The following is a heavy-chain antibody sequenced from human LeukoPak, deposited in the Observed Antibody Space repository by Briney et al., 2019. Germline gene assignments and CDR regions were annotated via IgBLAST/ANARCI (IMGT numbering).Heavy chain of an antibody. J-gene: IGHJ5*02. CDR2: ISYDGSNK. V-gene: IGHV3-30*18. D-gene: IGHD3-3*01. CDR1: GFTFNNYG. Sequence: GGSLRRSCAASGFTFNNYGLHWVRQAPGNGLEWVAVISYDGSNKYYADSVKGRFTISRDNSKNTLYLQMNRLRAEDTAVYYCAKDRGFLEWLLYWFDPWGQGTMVTVSS. CDR3: AKDRGFLEWLLYWFDP.